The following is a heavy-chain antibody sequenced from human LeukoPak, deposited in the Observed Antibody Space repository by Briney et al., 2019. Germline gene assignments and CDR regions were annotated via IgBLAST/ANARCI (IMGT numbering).Heavy chain of an antibody. CDR3: AGGTIAVAGTGY. V-gene: IGHV4-31*03. D-gene: IGHD6-19*01. J-gene: IGHJ4*02. CDR1: GGSISSGGYY. CDR2: IYYSGST. Sequence: PSQTLSLTCTVSGGSISSGGYYWSWIRQHPGKGLEWIGYIYYSGSTYYNPSLKSRVTISVDTSKNQFSLKLSSVTAADTAVYYCAGGTIAVAGTGYWGQGTLVTVSS.